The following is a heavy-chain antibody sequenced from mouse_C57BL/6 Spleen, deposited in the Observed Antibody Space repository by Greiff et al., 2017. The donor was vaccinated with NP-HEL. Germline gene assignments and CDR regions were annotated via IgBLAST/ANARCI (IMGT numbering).Heavy chain of an antibody. CDR2: ISDGGSYT. CDR1: GFTFSSYA. V-gene: IGHV5-4*01. D-gene: IGHD1-1*01. Sequence: VESGGGLVKPGGSLKLSCAASGFTFSSYAMSWVRQTPEKRLEWVATISDGGSYTYYPDNVKGRFTISRDNAKNNLYLQMSHLKSEDTAMYYCASGYGSSSWFAYWGQGTLVTVSA. J-gene: IGHJ3*01. CDR3: ASGYGSSSWFAY.